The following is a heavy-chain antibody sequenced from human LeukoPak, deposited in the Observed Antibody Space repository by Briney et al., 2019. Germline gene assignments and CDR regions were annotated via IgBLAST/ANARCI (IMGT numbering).Heavy chain of an antibody. Sequence: GASVKVSCKASGGTFSSYAISWVRQAPGQGLEWMGRIIPILGIANYAQKFQGRVTITADKSTSTAYMELSSLRSEDTAVYYCARDLEQVAVAGTALDYWGQGTLVTVSS. CDR1: GGTFSSYA. D-gene: IGHD6-19*01. CDR2: IIPILGIA. CDR3: ARDLEQVAVAGTALDY. J-gene: IGHJ4*02. V-gene: IGHV1-69*04.